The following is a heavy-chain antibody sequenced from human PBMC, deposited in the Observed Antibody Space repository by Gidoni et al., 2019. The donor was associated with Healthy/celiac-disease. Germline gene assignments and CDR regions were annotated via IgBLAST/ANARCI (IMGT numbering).Heavy chain of an antibody. J-gene: IGHJ4*02. CDR1: GGSISSGSYY. CDR2: IYTSGST. V-gene: IGHV4-61*02. CDR3: ARAPLLWFGESIDFDY. D-gene: IGHD3-10*01. Sequence: QVQLQESGPGLVKPSQTLSLTCTVSGGSISSGSYYWSWIRQPAGKGLGWIGRIYTSGSTNYNPSLKSRVTISVDTSKNQFSLKLSSVTAADTAVYYCARAPLLWFGESIDFDYWGQGTLVTVSS.